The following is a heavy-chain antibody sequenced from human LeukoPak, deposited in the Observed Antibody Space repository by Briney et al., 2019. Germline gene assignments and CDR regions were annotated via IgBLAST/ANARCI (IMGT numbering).Heavy chain of an antibody. J-gene: IGHJ4*02. CDR1: GFTFSTYA. Sequence: PGGSLRLSCAASGFTFSTYAMTWARQAPGKGLEWVSGVSSSGAATYYADSVKGRFTISRGNSRSTLYLHMNSLRADDTAVYYCAKPFTQTPYAIGWYTCDSWGQGTLVTVSS. D-gene: IGHD6-19*01. CDR2: VSSSGAAT. V-gene: IGHV3-23*01. CDR3: AKPFTQTPYAIGWYTCDS.